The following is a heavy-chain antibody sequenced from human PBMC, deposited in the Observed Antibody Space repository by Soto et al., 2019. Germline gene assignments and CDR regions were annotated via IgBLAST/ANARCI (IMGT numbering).Heavy chain of an antibody. CDR3: ERGPSGPWGMDV. J-gene: IGHJ6*02. CDR1: GGTFSSYA. V-gene: IGHV1-69*13. D-gene: IGHD2-8*02. CDR2: IIPIFGTA. Sequence: AGKVSCKASGGTFSSYAISWVRQAPGQGLEWMGGIIPIFGTANYAQKFQGRVTITADESTSTAYMELSSLRSEDTAVYYCERGPSGPWGMDVWRQGTSDTV.